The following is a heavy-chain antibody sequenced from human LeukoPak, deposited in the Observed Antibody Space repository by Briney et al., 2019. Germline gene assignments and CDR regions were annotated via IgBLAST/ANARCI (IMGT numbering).Heavy chain of an antibody. CDR2: ISAYNGNT. J-gene: IGHJ5*02. V-gene: IGHV1-18*01. D-gene: IGHD6-6*01. CDR1: GYTFTSYS. Sequence: ASVKVSCKASGYTFTSYSISWVRQAPGQGLEWMGWISAYNGNTNYAQRLQGRVTMTTDTSTSTAYMELRSLRSDDTAVYYCARGIGSSGPVCWFDPWGQGTLVTVSS. CDR3: ARGIGSSGPVCWFDP.